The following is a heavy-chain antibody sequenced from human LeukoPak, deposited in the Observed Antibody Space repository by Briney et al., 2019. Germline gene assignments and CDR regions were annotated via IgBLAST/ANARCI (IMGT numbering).Heavy chain of an antibody. J-gene: IGHJ5*02. CDR3: ARGPLLLWFGELSWFDP. D-gene: IGHD3-10*01. CDR1: GYTFTGYY. Sequence: LRASVKVSCTASGYTFTGYYMHWVRQAPGQGLEWMGWINPNSGGTNYAQKFQGRVTMTRDTSISTAYMELNRLRSDDTAVYYCARGPLLLWFGELSWFDPWGQGTLVTVSS. V-gene: IGHV1-2*02. CDR2: INPNSGGT.